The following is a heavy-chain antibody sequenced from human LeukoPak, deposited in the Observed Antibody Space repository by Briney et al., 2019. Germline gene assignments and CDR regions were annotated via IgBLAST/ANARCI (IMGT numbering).Heavy chain of an antibody. CDR1: GGSFSGYY. Sequence: PSETLSLTYAVYGGSFSGYYWSWLRQPPGKGLEWIEEINHSGSTNYNPSPKSRVTISVDTSKNQFSLKLSSVTAADTAVYYCARNGWGITMVRGVIGYWGQGTLVTVSS. CDR3: ARNGWGITMVRGVIGY. CDR2: INHSGST. J-gene: IGHJ4*02. D-gene: IGHD3-10*01. V-gene: IGHV4-34*01.